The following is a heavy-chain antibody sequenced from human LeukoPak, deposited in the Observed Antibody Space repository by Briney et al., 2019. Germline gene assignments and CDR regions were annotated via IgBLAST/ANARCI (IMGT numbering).Heavy chain of an antibody. D-gene: IGHD2-15*01. V-gene: IGHV3-30*04. Sequence: PGGSLRLSCAASGFTFSSYAMHWVPQAPGKGLEWVADISYDGSNKYYADSVKGRFTISRDNSKNTLYLQMNSLRAEDTAVYYCARDAVVVAARSGGMDVWGKGTTVTVSS. J-gene: IGHJ6*04. CDR3: ARDAVVVAARSGGMDV. CDR2: ISYDGSNK. CDR1: GFTFSSYA.